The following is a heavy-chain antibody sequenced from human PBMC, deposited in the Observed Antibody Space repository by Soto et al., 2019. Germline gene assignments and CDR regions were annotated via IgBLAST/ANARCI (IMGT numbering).Heavy chain of an antibody. CDR1: GFTFSSYS. V-gene: IGHV3-21*01. D-gene: IGHD3-22*01. J-gene: IGHJ5*02. CDR3: ARDLRVEYYYDSRGYFNWFDP. CDR2: ISSSSSYI. Sequence: PGGSLRLSCAASGFTFSSYSMNWVRQAPGKGLEWVSSISSSSSYIYYADSVKGRFTISRDNAKNSLYLQMNSLRAEDTAVYYCARDLRVEYYYDSRGYFNWFDPGGQGTLVTVSS.